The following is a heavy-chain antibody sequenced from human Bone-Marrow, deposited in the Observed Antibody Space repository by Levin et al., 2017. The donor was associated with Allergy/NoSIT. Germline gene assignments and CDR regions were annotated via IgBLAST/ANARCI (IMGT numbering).Heavy chain of an antibody. CDR2: ISSSSSYT. CDR1: GFTFSDYY. Sequence: GGSLRLSCAASGFTFSDYYMSWIRQAPGKGLEWVSYISSSSSYTNYADSVKGRFTISRDNAKNSLYLQMNSLRAEDTAVYYCARAPHCSGGSCFLFQHWGQGTLVTVSS. D-gene: IGHD2-15*01. CDR3: ARAPHCSGGSCFLFQH. V-gene: IGHV3-11*05. J-gene: IGHJ1*01.